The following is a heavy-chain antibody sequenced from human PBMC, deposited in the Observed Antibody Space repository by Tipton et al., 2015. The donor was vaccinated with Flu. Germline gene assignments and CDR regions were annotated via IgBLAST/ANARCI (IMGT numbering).Heavy chain of an antibody. J-gene: IGHJ4*02. D-gene: IGHD3-10*01. CDR1: NGPFSGYY. CDR2: INHTGST. CDR3: ARAHRPTMIRGASPLGF. Sequence: TLSLTCVVYNGPFSGYYWSWIRLTPGKGMEWIGEINHTGSTQYSPSLKSRVTMSVDTSKNQLSLKLSSVTAADTAVYYCARAHRPTMIRGASPLGFWGQGSLVTVSS. V-gene: IGHV4-34*01.